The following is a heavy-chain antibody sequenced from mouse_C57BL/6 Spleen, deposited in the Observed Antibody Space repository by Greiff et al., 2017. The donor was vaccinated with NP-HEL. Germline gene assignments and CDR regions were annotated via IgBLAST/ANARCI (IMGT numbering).Heavy chain of an antibody. J-gene: IGHJ2*01. V-gene: IGHV5-9*01. Sequence: EVQLVESGGGLVKPGGSLKLSCAASGFTFSSYTMSWVRQTPEKRLEWVATISGGGGNTYYPDSVKGRFTISRDNAKNTLYLQMSSLRSEDTALYYCARYDYGRAYFDYWGQGTTLTVSS. CDR2: ISGGGGNT. CDR1: GFTFSSYT. CDR3: ARYDYGRAYFDY. D-gene: IGHD2-4*01.